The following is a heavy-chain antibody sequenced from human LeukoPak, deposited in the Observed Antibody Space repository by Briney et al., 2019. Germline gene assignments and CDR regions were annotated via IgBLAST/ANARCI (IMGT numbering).Heavy chain of an antibody. CDR1: GFTFSRYA. V-gene: IGHV3-23*01. J-gene: IGHJ4*02. CDR2: ISGSGGST. D-gene: IGHD3-10*01. Sequence: QSGGSLRLSCAASGFTFSRYAMSWVRQAPGKGLEWVSPISGSGGSTYYADSVKGRFTISRDNSKNTLYLQMNSLRAEDTAVYDCAKDAMVRGERYFDYWGQGTLVTVSS. CDR3: AKDAMVRGERYFDY.